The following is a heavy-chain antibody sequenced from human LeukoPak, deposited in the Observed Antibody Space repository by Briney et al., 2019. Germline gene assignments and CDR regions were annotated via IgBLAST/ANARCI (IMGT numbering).Heavy chain of an antibody. Sequence: SETLSLTCTVSGGSISSSSYYWGWIRQPPGKGLEWIGSIYYSGSTYYNPSLKSRVTISVDTSKNQFSLKLSSVTAADTAVYYCARDWKYSSGLFDPWGQGTLVTVSS. CDR3: ARDWKYSSGLFDP. CDR2: IYYSGST. D-gene: IGHD6-19*01. CDR1: GGSISSSSYY. J-gene: IGHJ5*02. V-gene: IGHV4-39*02.